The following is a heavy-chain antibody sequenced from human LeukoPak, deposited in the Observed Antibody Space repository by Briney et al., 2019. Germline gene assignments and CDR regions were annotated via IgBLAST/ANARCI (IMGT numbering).Heavy chain of an antibody. J-gene: IGHJ4*02. V-gene: IGHV3-48*03. D-gene: IGHD3-10*01. Sequence: PGGSVRLSCAASGFTFSSYEMNWVRQAPGKGLEWVSYISSSGSTIYYADSVKGRFTISRDNAKNSLYLQMNSLRAEDTAVYYCARGYYYGSGSYLWGQGTLVTVSS. CDR2: ISSSGSTI. CDR3: ARGYYYGSGSYL. CDR1: GFTFSSYE.